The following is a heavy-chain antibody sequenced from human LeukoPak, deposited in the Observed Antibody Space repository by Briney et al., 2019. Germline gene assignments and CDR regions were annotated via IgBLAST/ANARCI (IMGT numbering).Heavy chain of an antibody. Sequence: PSETLSLTCTVSGGSMNNYYWSWIRQSPGKGLEWIGYIYHTGSATYKPSLKSRVTLSLDTSKNQFSLKLSSVTAADTAVYYCARVGTYYRSLDSWGQGTLVTVSS. CDR3: ARVGTYYRSLDS. CDR2: IYHTGSA. V-gene: IGHV4-59*01. CDR1: GGSMNNYY. J-gene: IGHJ4*02. D-gene: IGHD3-10*01.